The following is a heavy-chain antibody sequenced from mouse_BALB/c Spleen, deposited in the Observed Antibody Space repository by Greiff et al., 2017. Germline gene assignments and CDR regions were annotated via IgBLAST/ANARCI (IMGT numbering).Heavy chain of an antibody. J-gene: IGHJ1*01. Sequence: EVQRVESGPGLVKPSQSLSLTCTVTGYSITSDYAWTWIRQFPGNKLEWMGYISYSGSTSYNPSLKSRISITRDTSKNQFFLQLNSVTTEDTATYYGARRGSYDGSSAHWYFDVWGAGTTVTVSS. V-gene: IGHV3-2*02. CDR3: ARRGSYDGSSAHWYFDV. D-gene: IGHD1-1*01. CDR1: GYSITSDYA. CDR2: ISYSGST.